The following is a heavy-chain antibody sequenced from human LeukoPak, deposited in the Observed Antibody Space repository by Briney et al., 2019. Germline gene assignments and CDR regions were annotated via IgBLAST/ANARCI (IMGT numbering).Heavy chain of an antibody. CDR2: VSIGGSFI. V-gene: IGHV3-21*01. CDR1: GFTFSSYG. D-gene: IGHD4-17*01. J-gene: IGHJ2*01. CDR3: ARNRINTVTTGWYFDL. Sequence: PGGSLRLSCAASGFTFSSYGMNWVRQAPGKGLEWVSFVSIGGSFIYYADSVKGRFTISRDDAKNSLYLQMNSLTAEDTAEYYCARNRINTVTTGWYFDLWGRGTLVSVSS.